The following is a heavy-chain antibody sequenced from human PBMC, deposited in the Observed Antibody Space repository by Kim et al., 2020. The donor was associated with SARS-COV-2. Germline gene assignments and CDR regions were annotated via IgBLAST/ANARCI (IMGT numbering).Heavy chain of an antibody. V-gene: IGHV3-33*05. J-gene: IGHJ6*02. CDR1: GFTFSTYG. Sequence: GGSLRLSCAASGFTFSTYGIHWVRQAPGKGLEWVAVISYDGNNKDYLDSVKGRFTISRDNSKNTVFLQMNSLRAEDTAVYHCARGSAGSGRSAFFYYGLDVWGQGTTVTVSS. D-gene: IGHD6-19*01. CDR2: ISYDGNNK. CDR3: ARGSAGSGRSAFFYYGLDV.